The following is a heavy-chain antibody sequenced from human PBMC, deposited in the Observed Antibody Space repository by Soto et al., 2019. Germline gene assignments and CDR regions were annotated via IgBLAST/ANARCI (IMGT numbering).Heavy chain of an antibody. CDR2: INPNSGGT. J-gene: IGHJ6*02. D-gene: IGHD5-18*01. V-gene: IGHV1-2*02. CDR3: ARGAGYSYGYYYYYGMDV. Sequence: QVQLVQSGAEVKKPGASVKVSCKASGYTFTGYYMHWVRQAPGQGLEWMGWINPNSGGTNYAQKFQGRVTMTMDTSISIAYMELSRLRSDDTAVYYCARGAGYSYGYYYYYGMDVWGQGTTVTVSS. CDR1: GYTFTGYY.